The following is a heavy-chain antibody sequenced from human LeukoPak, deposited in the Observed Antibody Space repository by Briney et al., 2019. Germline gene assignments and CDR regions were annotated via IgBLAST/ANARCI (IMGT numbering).Heavy chain of an antibody. V-gene: IGHV4-30-2*01. CDR2: IYHSGST. D-gene: IGHD4-23*01. J-gene: IGHJ4*02. Sequence: LSLTCTVSGGSISSGGYYWSWIRQPPGKGLEWIGYIYHSGSTYYNPSLKSRVTISVDRSKNQFSLKLSSVTASDTAVYYCARDSYYGGNSVGNDYWGQGTLVTVSS. CDR3: ARDSYYGGNSVGNDY. CDR1: GGSISSGGYY.